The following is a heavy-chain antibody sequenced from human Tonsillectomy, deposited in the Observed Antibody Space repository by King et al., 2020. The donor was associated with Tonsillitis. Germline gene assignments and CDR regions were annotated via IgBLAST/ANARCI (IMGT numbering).Heavy chain of an antibody. CDR3: TPEEYGRFDY. J-gene: IGHJ4*02. CDR1: GFTFSNAW. V-gene: IGHV3-15*01. CDR2: IKSKSDGGTT. D-gene: IGHD2/OR15-2a*01. Sequence: DVQLVESGGGLVKPGGSLRLSCAASGFTFSNAWMSWVRQAPGKGLEWVGRIKSKSDGGTTDYAAPVKGRYTISRDDSKNTLYLQMNSLKTEDTAVYYCTPEEYGRFDYWGQGTLVTVSS.